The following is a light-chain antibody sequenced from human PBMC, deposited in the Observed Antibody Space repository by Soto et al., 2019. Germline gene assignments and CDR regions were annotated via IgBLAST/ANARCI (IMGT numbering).Light chain of an antibody. CDR2: GAS. CDR3: QHYDSLPIT. Sequence: EIVWTQSPGTLSLSPGERATLSCRASQSVSSSYLAWYQQKPGQPPRLLIYGASCRATGIPDRFSGSGSGTDFTLTISRLEPEDFAVFYCQHYDSLPITFGQGTRLEIK. CDR1: QSVSSSY. V-gene: IGKV3-20*01. J-gene: IGKJ5*01.